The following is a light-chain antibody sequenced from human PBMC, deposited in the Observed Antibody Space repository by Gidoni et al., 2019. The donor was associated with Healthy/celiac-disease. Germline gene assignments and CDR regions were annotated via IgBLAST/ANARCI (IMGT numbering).Light chain of an antibody. Sequence: QSALTQPASVSGSPGQSTTISCTGTRSAVGGYNYVSWYQQHPGKAPKLMIYDVSNRPSGVSNRFSGSKSGNTASLTISGLQAEDEADYYCSSYTSSSTLGVFGGGTKLTVL. J-gene: IGLJ2*01. V-gene: IGLV2-14*01. CDR2: DVS. CDR1: RSAVGGYNY. CDR3: SSYTSSSTLGV.